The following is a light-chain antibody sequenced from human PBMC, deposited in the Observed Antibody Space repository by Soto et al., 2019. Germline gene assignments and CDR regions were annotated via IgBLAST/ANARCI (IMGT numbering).Light chain of an antibody. CDR2: GNS. J-gene: IGLJ2*01. CDR1: SSNIGAGYD. CDR3: QSYDSSLSGYVV. V-gene: IGLV1-40*01. Sequence: QSVLTQPPSVSGAPGQRVTISCTGSSSNIGAGYDVPWYQQLPGTAPKLLIYGNSNRPSGVPDRCSGSKSGTSASLAITGLQAEDEADYYCQSYDSSLSGYVVFGGGTKLTVL.